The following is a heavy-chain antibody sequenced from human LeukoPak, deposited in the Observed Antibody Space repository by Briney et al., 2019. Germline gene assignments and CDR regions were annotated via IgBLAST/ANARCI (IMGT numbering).Heavy chain of an antibody. V-gene: IGHV3-74*01. CDR3: ASTHIYSYGKRGFDY. J-gene: IGHJ4*02. Sequence: GGSLRLSCAASGFTFSSYAMSWVRQAPGKGLVWVSRINSDGSSTSYADSVKGRFTISRDNAKNTLYLQMNSLRAEDTAVYYCASTHIYSYGKRGFDYWGQGTLVTVSS. D-gene: IGHD5-18*01. CDR2: INSDGSST. CDR1: GFTFSSYA.